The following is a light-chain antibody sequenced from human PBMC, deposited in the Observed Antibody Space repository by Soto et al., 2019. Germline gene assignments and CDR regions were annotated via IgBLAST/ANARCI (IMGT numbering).Light chain of an antibody. CDR1: QSISSY. Sequence: DIQMTQSPSSLSASVGDRVTITCRASQSISSYLNWYQQNPGKAPKLLIYAASSLQSGVPSRFSGGGSGTDFTLTISSLQPEDFATYYCQQSYSTPPYTFGQGTKVDIK. CDR2: AAS. J-gene: IGKJ2*01. CDR3: QQSYSTPPYT. V-gene: IGKV1-39*01.